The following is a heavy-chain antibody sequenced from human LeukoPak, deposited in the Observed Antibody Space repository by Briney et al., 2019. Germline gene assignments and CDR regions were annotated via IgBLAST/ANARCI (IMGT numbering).Heavy chain of an antibody. CDR1: GGSLSSSSYY. J-gene: IGHJ3*02. V-gene: IGHV4-39*06. CDR2: IYYSGST. CDR3: ARIRWYYDSSGYHFQSGAFDI. D-gene: IGHD3-22*01. Sequence: SETLSLTCTVSGGSLSSSSYYWGWLRQPPGTGLEWLGSIYYSGSTYYNPSLKSRATISVDTSKNQFALKLSSVTAADTAVYYCARIRWYYDSSGYHFQSGAFDIWGQGTMVTVSS.